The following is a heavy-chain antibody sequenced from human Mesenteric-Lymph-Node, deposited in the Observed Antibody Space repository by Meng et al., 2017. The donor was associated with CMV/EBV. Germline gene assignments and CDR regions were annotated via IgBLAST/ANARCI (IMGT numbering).Heavy chain of an antibody. CDR3: AGPRSGGNSADQDAFDI. V-gene: IGHV4-4*02. Sequence: GSISSSNWWSWVRQPPGKGLEWIGEIYHSGSTNYNPSLKSRVTISVDKSKNQFSLKLSSVTAADTAVYYCAGPRSGGNSADQDAFDIWGQGTMVTVSS. CDR1: GSISSSNW. CDR2: IYHSGST. J-gene: IGHJ3*02. D-gene: IGHD4-23*01.